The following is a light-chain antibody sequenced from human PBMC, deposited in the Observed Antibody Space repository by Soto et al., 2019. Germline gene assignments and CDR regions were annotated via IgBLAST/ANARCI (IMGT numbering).Light chain of an antibody. J-gene: IGKJ3*01. CDR2: DAS. CDR3: EQYKSYLFN. CDR1: QSISSW. Sequence: DIQMTQSPSTLSASVGDRVTITCRASQSISSWLAWYQQKPRKAPRLLIYDASSLESGLPSRFSGSGSGTELTLTISRLQPDDFATYYCEQYKSYLFNFCPGTKVDIK. V-gene: IGKV1-5*01.